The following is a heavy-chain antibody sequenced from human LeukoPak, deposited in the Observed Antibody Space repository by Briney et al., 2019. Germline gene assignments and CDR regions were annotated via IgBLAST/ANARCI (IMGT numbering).Heavy chain of an antibody. CDR1: GFTFNNYA. Sequence: GGSLRLSCAASGFTFNNYAMNWVRQAPGKGLEWVSSVSESGDNTHYADSVKGRFTISRDNSQNTLYLQMNSLRAEDTAVYYCAREAYYYDSSGYYYFDYWGQGTLVTVSS. CDR3: AREAYYYDSSGYYYFDY. V-gene: IGHV3-23*01. J-gene: IGHJ4*02. D-gene: IGHD3-22*01. CDR2: VSESGDNT.